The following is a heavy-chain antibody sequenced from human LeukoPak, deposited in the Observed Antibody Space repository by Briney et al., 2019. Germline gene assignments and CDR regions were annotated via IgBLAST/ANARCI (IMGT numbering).Heavy chain of an antibody. Sequence: PSETLSLTCIVSGGSINSYYWNWIRQPPRNGLDWIRYVFYSGNTNYNPSLKSRVTISVDASKSQLSLKLSSVTAADTAVYYCARARDDYLDNWFDPWGQGTLVTVSS. CDR1: GGSINSYY. CDR3: ARARDDYLDNWFDP. D-gene: IGHD5-24*01. J-gene: IGHJ5*02. CDR2: VFYSGNT. V-gene: IGHV4-59*01.